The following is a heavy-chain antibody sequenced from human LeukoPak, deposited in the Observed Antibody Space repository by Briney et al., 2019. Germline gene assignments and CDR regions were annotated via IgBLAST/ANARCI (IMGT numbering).Heavy chain of an antibody. Sequence: ASVKVSCKASGGTFSSYAISWVRQAPGQGLEWMGGIIPIFGTANYAQKFQGRVTITTDESTSTAYMELSSLRSEDTAVYYCASGPDYYYYYMDVWGKGTTVTVSS. CDR3: ASGPDYYYYYMDV. CDR2: IIPIFGTA. V-gene: IGHV1-69*05. J-gene: IGHJ6*03. CDR1: GGTFSSYA.